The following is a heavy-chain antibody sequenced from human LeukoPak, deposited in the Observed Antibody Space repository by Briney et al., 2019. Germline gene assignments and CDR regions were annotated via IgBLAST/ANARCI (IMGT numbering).Heavy chain of an antibody. CDR2: IYPDESNI. CDR1: GYSFPTYW. CDR3: ARPPSRGYSSSLEY. V-gene: IGHV5-51*01. Sequence: KLGESLKISCKGSGYSFPTYWIAWVRQMPGKGLEWMGIIYPDESNIRYSPSFQGQVTISVDKSISTAYPQWSSLKASDTAMYYCARPPSRGYSSSLEYWGQGTLVTVSS. J-gene: IGHJ4*02. D-gene: IGHD2-2*03.